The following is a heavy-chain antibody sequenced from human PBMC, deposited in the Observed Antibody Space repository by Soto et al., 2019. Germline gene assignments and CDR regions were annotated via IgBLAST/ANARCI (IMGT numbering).Heavy chain of an antibody. CDR1: GFTFDDYA. V-gene: IGHV3-9*01. CDR2: ISWNSNGI. J-gene: IGHJ4*02. CDR3: AKASSGYSYGPFDY. Sequence: PGGSLRLSCAASGFTFDDYAMHWVRQAPGKGLEWVSGISWNSNGIGYADSVKGRFTISRDYAKNSLYLQMNSLRVEDTALYYCAKASSGYSYGPFDYWGQGTLVTVSS. D-gene: IGHD5-18*01.